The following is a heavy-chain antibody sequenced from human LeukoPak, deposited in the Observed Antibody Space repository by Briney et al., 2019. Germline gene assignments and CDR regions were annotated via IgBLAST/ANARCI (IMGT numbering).Heavy chain of an antibody. CDR2: IYTSGST. CDR3: AIDSSGYYSRGYFDY. V-gene: IGHV4-61*02. J-gene: IGHJ4*02. CDR1: GGSISSGSYY. Sequence: SETLSLTCTVSGGSISSGSYYWSWIRQPAGKGLEWIGRIYTSGSTNYNPSLKSRVTISVDTSKNQFSLKLSSVTAADTAVYYCAIDSSGYYSRGYFDYWGQGTLVTVSS. D-gene: IGHD3-22*01.